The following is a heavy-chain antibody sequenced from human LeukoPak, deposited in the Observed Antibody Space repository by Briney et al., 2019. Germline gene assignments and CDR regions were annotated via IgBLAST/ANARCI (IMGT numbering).Heavy chain of an antibody. CDR1: GFTFSSYA. J-gene: IGHJ4*02. CDR3: AKRIFERAGHFDH. D-gene: IGHD3-3*01. CDR2: ISGSGDST. Sequence: GGSLRLSCAASGFTFSSYAVSWVRQAPGEGLEWVSAISGSGDSTYYADSVKGRFTISRDNSKNTLYLQMNSLRAEDTAVYFCAKRIFERAGHFDHWGQGTLVTVS. V-gene: IGHV3-23*01.